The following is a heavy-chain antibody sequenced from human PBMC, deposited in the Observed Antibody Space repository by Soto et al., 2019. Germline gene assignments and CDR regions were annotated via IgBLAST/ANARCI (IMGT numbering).Heavy chain of an antibody. V-gene: IGHV4-59*08. CDR3: ARHKYSSSFPFDY. CDR2: IYYSGST. CDR1: GGSFTNYY. J-gene: IGHJ4*02. D-gene: IGHD6-13*01. Sequence: PSETLSLTCTVSGGSFTNYYWSWIRQPPGKGLEWIGYIYYSGSTNYNPSLKSRVTISADTSKNQFSLKLSSVTAADTAVYYCARHKYSSSFPFDYWGQGTLVTVSS.